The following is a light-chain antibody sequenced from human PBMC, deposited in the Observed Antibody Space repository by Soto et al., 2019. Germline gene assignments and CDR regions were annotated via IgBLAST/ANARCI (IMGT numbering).Light chain of an antibody. J-gene: IGKJ5*01. CDR3: QQYDNLPIT. V-gene: IGKV1-33*01. CDR2: DAS. Sequence: EIQMTQSPSSLSASVGDRVTITCQASQDISNYLNWYQQKPGKAPKLLIYDASNLATGVPSRFSGSGSGTDFTFTISSLQPEDIATYYCQQYDNLPITFGQGTRLEIK. CDR1: QDISNY.